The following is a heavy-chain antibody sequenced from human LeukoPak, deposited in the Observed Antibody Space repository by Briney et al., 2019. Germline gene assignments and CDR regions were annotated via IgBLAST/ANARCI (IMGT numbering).Heavy chain of an antibody. J-gene: IGHJ1*01. D-gene: IGHD6-13*01. CDR3: ARAARIAAAVTAEYFQH. CDR1: GYTFTGYY. V-gene: IGHV1-2*06. CDR2: INPNSGGT. Sequence: GASVKVSCKASGYTFTGYYMHWVRQAPGQGLEWMGRINPNSGGTNYAQKFQGRVTMTRDTSISTAYMELSRLRSDDTAVYYRARAARIAAAVTAEYFQHWGQGTLVTVSS.